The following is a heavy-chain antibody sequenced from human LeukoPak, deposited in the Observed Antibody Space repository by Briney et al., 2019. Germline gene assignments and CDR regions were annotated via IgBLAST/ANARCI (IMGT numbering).Heavy chain of an antibody. Sequence: SETLSLTCTVSGGSISSSSYYWGWIRQPPGKGLEWIGSIYYSGSTYYNPSLKSRVTISVDTSKNQFSLKLSSVTAADTAVYYCARDIESGVDAFDVWGQGTMVTVSS. CDR2: IYYSGST. J-gene: IGHJ3*01. V-gene: IGHV4-39*07. D-gene: IGHD1-26*01. CDR3: ARDIESGVDAFDV. CDR1: GGSISSSSYY.